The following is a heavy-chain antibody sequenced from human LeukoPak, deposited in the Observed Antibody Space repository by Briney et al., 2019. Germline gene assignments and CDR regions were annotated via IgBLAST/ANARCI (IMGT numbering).Heavy chain of an antibody. Sequence: ASVKVSCKASGYTFTSYGISWVRQAPGQGLEWMGWISAYNGNTNYAQKLQGRVTMTTDTSTSTAYMELRSLRSDDTAVYYCARAAYYYDSSGYYYFDYWGQGTLVTVSS. J-gene: IGHJ4*02. CDR3: ARAAYYYDSSGYYYFDY. CDR2: ISAYNGNT. V-gene: IGHV1-18*01. CDR1: GYTFTSYG. D-gene: IGHD3-22*01.